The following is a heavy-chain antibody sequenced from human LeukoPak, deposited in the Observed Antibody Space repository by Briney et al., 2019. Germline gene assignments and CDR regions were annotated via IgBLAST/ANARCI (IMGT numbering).Heavy chain of an antibody. J-gene: IGHJ4*02. D-gene: IGHD5-24*01. Sequence: GGSLRLSCAASGFTFSSYSMNWVRQAPGKGLEWVSSISSSSSYIYYADSVKGRFTISRDNAKNSLYLQMNSLRAEDTAVYYCARVDGYNLGWNFDYWGQGTLVTVSS. CDR1: GFTFSSYS. CDR3: ARVDGYNLGWNFDY. V-gene: IGHV3-21*01. CDR2: ISSSSSYI.